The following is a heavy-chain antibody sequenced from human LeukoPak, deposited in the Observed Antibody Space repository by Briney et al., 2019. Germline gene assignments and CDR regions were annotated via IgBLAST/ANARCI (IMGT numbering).Heavy chain of an antibody. CDR1: GYSISSGSYY. CDR2: IYTSGST. CDR3: ARDFREYQLLLDLGFDP. D-gene: IGHD2-2*01. Sequence: PSETLSLTCAVSGYSISSGSYYWSWIRQPAGKGLEWIGRIYTSGSTNYNPSLKSRVTISVDTSKNQFSLKLSSVTAADTAVYYCARDFREYQLLLDLGFDPWGQGTLVTVSS. J-gene: IGHJ5*02. V-gene: IGHV4-61*02.